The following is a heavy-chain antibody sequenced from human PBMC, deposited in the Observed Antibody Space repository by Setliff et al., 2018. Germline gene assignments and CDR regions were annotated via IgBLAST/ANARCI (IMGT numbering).Heavy chain of an antibody. J-gene: IGHJ4*02. D-gene: IGHD3-3*01. V-gene: IGHV4-39*07. CDR2: IHYSGST. CDR1: GGSISSSTDY. Sequence: SETLSLTCSVSGGSISSSTDYWGWIRQPPGKGLEWIGNIHYSGSTYYNPSLKSRVTISVDTSKNQFSLKLSSVTAADTAVYYCARERMYYNFWSGYSDYWGQGTLVTVSS. CDR3: ARERMYYNFWSGYSDY.